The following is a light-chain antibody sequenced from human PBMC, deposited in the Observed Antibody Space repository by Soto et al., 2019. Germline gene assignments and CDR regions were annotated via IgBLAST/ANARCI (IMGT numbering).Light chain of an antibody. CDR2: GTS. J-gene: IGKJ5*01. CDR3: QQTYSVSIT. CDR1: ESIADY. V-gene: IGKV1-39*01. Sequence: IQMTQSPSSLSASVGDRVIITCRASESIADYLNWYQQRPGKAPELLISGTSYLHSGVPSRFSGGRSGTEYTLTITGLQPEDFATYYCQQTYSVSITFGQGTRL.